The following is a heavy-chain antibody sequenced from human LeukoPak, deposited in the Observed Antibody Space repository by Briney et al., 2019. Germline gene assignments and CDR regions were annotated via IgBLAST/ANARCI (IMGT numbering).Heavy chain of an antibody. Sequence: SVKVSCKASGGTFSSYAISWVRQAPGQGLGWMGGIIPIFGTANYAQKFQGRVTITADESTGTAYMELSSLRSEDPAVYYWSGGGGSYYENDYWGQGTLVTVSS. J-gene: IGHJ4*02. CDR3: SGGGGSYYENDY. CDR1: GGTFSSYA. V-gene: IGHV1-69*13. CDR2: IIPIFGTA. D-gene: IGHD1-26*01.